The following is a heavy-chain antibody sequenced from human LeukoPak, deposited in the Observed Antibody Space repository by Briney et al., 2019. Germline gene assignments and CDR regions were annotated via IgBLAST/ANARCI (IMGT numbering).Heavy chain of an antibody. CDR2: IRYDGSKQ. CDR1: GFTFSSYG. D-gene: IGHD6-13*01. J-gene: IGHJ4*02. Sequence: PGRSLRLSCAASGFTFSSYGMHWVRQAPGKGPEWVAVIRYDGSKQYYADSVKGRFTISRDNSKNTMYLQMNSLRGEDTAVYYCAKDVRGEAAAQDYWGQGTLVTVSS. CDR3: AKDVRGEAAAQDY. V-gene: IGHV3-30*18.